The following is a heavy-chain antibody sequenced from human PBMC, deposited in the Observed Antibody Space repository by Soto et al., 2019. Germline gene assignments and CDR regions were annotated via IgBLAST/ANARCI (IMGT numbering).Heavy chain of an antibody. CDR1: GNTFTSHY. V-gene: IGHV1-46*01. CDR3: ARDRANCSPYTTCYHPYQYDVDV. D-gene: IGHD2-2*01. J-gene: IGHJ6*02. CDR2: INPSVGSR. Sequence: ASVKVSSNESGNTFTSHYMQCVLQLPGQVVDWXGLINPSVGSRNKAQKFRVRATITRDTSTRTFYMERSRMRSEDTAVYYSARDRANCSPYTTCYHPYQYDVDVWGQGTTVTVSS.